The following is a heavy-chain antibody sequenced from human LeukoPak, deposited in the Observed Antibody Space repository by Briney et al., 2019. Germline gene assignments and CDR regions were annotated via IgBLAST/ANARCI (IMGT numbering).Heavy chain of an antibody. CDR2: INGNGDDT. J-gene: IGHJ5*02. V-gene: IGHV3-43*02. CDR3: AKDVDTGYFDP. CDR1: GFTFDNYI. D-gene: IGHD5-18*01. Sequence: PGVSLRLSCAASGFTFDNYIMHWVREAPGKDLEWVSLINGNGDDTYYAHSVKGRYTISRDNIKNSLYLQMNNLRSEDTAFYYCAKDVDTGYFDPWGQGTLVTVSS.